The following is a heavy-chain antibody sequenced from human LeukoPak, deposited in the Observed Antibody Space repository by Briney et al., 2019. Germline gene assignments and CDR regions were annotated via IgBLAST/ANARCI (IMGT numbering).Heavy chain of an antibody. CDR2: ISDNSGRT. V-gene: IGHV3-23*01. Sequence: PGGSLRLSCAASGFSFRTYAMSWVRQAPGKGLEWVSAISDNSGRTYYADSVKGRFTISRDSSKNTLFVQMNSLRAEDTAVYYCAREYDSSWPSWGQGTLVTVSS. J-gene: IGHJ5*02. D-gene: IGHD3-22*01. CDR1: GFSFRTYA. CDR3: AREYDSSWPS.